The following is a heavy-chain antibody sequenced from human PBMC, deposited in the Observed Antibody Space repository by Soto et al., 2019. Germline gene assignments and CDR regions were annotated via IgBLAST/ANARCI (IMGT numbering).Heavy chain of an antibody. D-gene: IGHD1-26*01. Sequence: ASVKVSCKASGYTFTGYYMHWVRQAPGQGLEWMGWINPNSGGTNYAQKFQGWVTMTRDTSISTAYMELSRLRSDDTAVYYCARATVPEYYYCGMDVWGQGTTVTVSS. CDR3: ARATVPEYYYCGMDV. CDR2: INPNSGGT. J-gene: IGHJ6*02. V-gene: IGHV1-2*04. CDR1: GYTFTGYY.